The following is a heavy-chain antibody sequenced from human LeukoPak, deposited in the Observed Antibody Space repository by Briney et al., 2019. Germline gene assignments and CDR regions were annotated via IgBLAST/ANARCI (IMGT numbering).Heavy chain of an antibody. CDR1: GFTFSSYS. V-gene: IGHV3-21*04. D-gene: IGHD6-6*01. CDR3: AKAWWSTSSGGDSFGI. Sequence: GGSLRLSCAASGFTFSSYSMNWVRQAPGKGLEWVSSISSSSSYIYYADSVKGRFTISRDTSKSTLYLQINSLRAEDTAVYCCAKAWWSTSSGGDSFGIWGQGTMVTVSS. CDR2: ISSSSSYI. J-gene: IGHJ3*02.